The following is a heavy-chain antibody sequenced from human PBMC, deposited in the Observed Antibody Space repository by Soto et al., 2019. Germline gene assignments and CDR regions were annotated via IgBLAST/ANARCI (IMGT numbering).Heavy chain of an antibody. V-gene: IGHV4-30-4*01. Sequence: QVQLQESGPGLVKPSQTLSLTCTVSGGSISSGDYYWSWIRQPPGKGLEWIGYIYYSGSTYYNPSLKSRVTISADTSKNQFSLRLSSVTAADTAVYYCARERPDGCRLDPWGQGTLVTVSS. D-gene: IGHD6-19*01. CDR3: ARERPDGCRLDP. J-gene: IGHJ5*02. CDR1: GGSISSGDYY. CDR2: IYYSGST.